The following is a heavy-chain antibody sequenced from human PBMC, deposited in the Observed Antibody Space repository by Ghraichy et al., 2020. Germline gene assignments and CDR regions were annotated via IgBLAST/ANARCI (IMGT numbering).Heavy chain of an antibody. V-gene: IGHV3-7*03. D-gene: IGHD5-18*01. CDR3: GRAAYSSGSYYFDS. Sequence: GGSLRLSCAASGFMFSSYWMSWVRQAPGKGLEWVADIKQDGSEKYYVDSVEGRFIISRDNAKNSLYLQMNGLRAEDTAVYFCGRAAYSSGSYYFDSWGRGTLVIVSS. J-gene: IGHJ4*02. CDR1: GFMFSSYW. CDR2: IKQDGSEK.